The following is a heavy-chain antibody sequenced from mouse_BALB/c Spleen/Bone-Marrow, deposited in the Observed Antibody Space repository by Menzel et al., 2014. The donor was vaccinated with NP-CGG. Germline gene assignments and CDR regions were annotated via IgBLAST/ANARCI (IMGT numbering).Heavy chain of an antibody. J-gene: IGHJ4*01. V-gene: IGHV1-18*01. CDR3: ARSKGIRGAMDY. CDR2: INSNNGGN. Sequence: EVQGVESGPELVKPGASVKISCKTSGYTFTEYTMHWVKQSHGKSLEWIGGINSNNGGNSYNQKFKGKVTLTVDKSSSTAYMELRSLTFEDSAVYYCARSKGIRGAMDYWGQGTSVTVSS. CDR1: GYTFTEYT.